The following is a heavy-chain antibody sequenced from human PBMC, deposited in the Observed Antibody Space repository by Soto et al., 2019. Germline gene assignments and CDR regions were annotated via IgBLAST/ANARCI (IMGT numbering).Heavy chain of an antibody. CDR2: IYYSGST. V-gene: IGHV4-59*08. D-gene: IGHD2-8*01. Sequence: TRSLTCTVSGGSISSYYWSWIRQPPGKGLEWIGYIYYSGSTNYNPSLKSRVTISVDTSKNQFSLKLSSVTAADTAVYYCASLKGYCTNGVCFDYWGQGTLVTVSS. CDR1: GGSISSYY. J-gene: IGHJ4*02. CDR3: ASLKGYCTNGVCFDY.